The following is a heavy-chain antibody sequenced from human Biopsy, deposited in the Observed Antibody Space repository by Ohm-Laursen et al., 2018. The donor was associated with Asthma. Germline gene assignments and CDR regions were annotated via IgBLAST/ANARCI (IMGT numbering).Heavy chain of an antibody. CDR2: IYSGGMS. CDR3: ARGDSSGWSHYYFDY. Sequence: SLRLSCAASGFTVSRDHMFWGRQAPGKGLEGVSVIYSGGMSHTANSVRGRFTISRDFSKNTLHLQMHSLRVEDTAVYYCARGDSSGWSHYYFDYWGQGTLVTVSS. J-gene: IGHJ4*02. V-gene: IGHV3-53*01. CDR1: GFTVSRDH. D-gene: IGHD6-19*01.